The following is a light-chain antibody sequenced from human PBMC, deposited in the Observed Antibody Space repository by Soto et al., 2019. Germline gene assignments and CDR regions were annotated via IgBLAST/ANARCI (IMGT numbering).Light chain of an antibody. CDR2: GGS. V-gene: IGKV3-20*01. Sequence: DIALTTSPGTLYLSPGEIANLSCRASQSVSRNHLAWYQQKPGQAPRLLIYGGSSRATGIPVKFSGSGSETDFTLPIHRLEPEDFPVYFFQQDRSSRTFGQGTKGEL. CDR3: QQDRSSRT. CDR1: QSVSRNH. J-gene: IGKJ1*01.